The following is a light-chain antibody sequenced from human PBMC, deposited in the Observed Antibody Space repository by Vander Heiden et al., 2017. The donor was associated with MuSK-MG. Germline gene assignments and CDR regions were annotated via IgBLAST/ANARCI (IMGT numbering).Light chain of an antibody. CDR2: SNN. CDR3: AAWDDSLNGSVV. V-gene: IGLV1-44*01. Sequence: SVLTQPPSASGTPGQRVTISCSGSRSNIGSNTVNWYQQLPGTAPKLLIYSNNQRPSGVPDRFSGSKSGTSASLAISGLQSEDEADYYCAAWDDSLNGSVVFGGGTKLTVL. J-gene: IGLJ2*01. CDR1: RSNIGSNT.